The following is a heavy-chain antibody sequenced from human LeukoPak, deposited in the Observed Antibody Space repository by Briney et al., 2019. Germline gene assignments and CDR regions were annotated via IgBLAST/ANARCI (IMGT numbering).Heavy chain of an antibody. J-gene: IGHJ5*02. V-gene: IGHV3-7*01. CDR3: ARSGCPGGSCYLRYSWLDL. D-gene: IGHD2-15*01. CDR2: INGVGSEP. CDR1: GLTFSNYW. Sequence: PGGSLRLSCAASGLTFSNYWMGWVRQAPGKGLVWVANINGVGSEPYYGDSLEGRFTISRDNAKNSLYLQMNSLRAEDTAVYYCARSGCPGGSCYLRYSWLDLWGRGTLVTVSS.